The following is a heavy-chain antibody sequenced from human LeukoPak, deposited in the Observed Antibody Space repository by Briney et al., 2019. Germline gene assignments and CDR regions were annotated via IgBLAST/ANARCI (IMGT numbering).Heavy chain of an antibody. J-gene: IGHJ4*02. Sequence: GASVNVSCKASVYTFTSYGISWVRQAPGQGREWMEWISAYNGNTNYAHKLQGRVTMTTDTSTSTAYMELRSLRSDGTAVYYCARGWPDGDYFSYWGQGTLVTVSS. V-gene: IGHV1-18*01. CDR3: ARGWPDGDYFSY. CDR2: ISAYNGNT. CDR1: VYTFTSYG. D-gene: IGHD4-17*01.